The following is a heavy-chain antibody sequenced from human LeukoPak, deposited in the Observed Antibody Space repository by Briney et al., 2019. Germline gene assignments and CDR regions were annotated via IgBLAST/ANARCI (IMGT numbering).Heavy chain of an antibody. Sequence: SETLSLTCTVSGGSISSYYWSWIRQPPGKGLEWIGYIYYSGSTNYNPSLKSRVTISVDTSKNQFSLKLSSVTAADTAVYYCARRPTYTYYYDSSGYNHGYYFDYWGQGTLVTVSS. V-gene: IGHV4-59*08. J-gene: IGHJ4*02. D-gene: IGHD3-22*01. CDR3: ARRPTYTYYYDSSGYNHGYYFDY. CDR1: GGSISSYY. CDR2: IYYSGST.